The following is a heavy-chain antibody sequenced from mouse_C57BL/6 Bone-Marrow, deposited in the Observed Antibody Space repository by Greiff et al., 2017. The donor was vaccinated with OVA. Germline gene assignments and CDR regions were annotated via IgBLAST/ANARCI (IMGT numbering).Heavy chain of an antibody. Sequence: EVQLQESGAELVRPGSSVKMSCKTSGYTFTCHGINWVKQMPGQGLEWIGYLYFGNGYTEYNEKFKGKATLSSDTSSSTAYMQLSSLTSEDSAIYCCARRETYDGYTDWFAYWGQGTLVTVAA. CDR2: LYFGNGYT. J-gene: IGHJ3*01. CDR3: ARRETYDGYTDWFAY. CDR1: GYTFTCHG. V-gene: IGHV1-58*01. D-gene: IGHD2-3*01.